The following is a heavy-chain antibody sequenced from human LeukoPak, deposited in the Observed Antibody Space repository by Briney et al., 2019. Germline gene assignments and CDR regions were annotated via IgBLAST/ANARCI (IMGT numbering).Heavy chain of an antibody. D-gene: IGHD3-3*01. J-gene: IGHJ4*02. CDR2: IYYSGST. CDR3: ASIIIPSHYYFNY. CDR1: GGSISSSSYY. Sequence: SETLSLTCTVSGGSISSSSYYWGWIRQPPGKGLEWIGSIYYSGSTYYNPSLKSRVTISVDTSKNQFSLKLSSVTAADTAVYYCASIIIPSHYYFNYWGQGTLVTVSS. V-gene: IGHV4-39*01.